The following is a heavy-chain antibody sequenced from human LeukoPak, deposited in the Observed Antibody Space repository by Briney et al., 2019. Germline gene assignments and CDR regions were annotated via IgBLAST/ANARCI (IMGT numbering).Heavy chain of an antibody. CDR3: ARGLELYLPPIDY. D-gene: IGHD1-7*01. CDR2: ISSNGGST. CDR1: GFTFSSYA. J-gene: IGHJ4*02. Sequence: PGGSLRLSCAASGFTFSSYAMHWVRQAPGKGLEYVSAISSNGGSTYYANSVKGRFTISRDNFKNTLYLQMGSLRAEDMAVYYCARGLELYLPPIDYWGQGTLVTVSS. V-gene: IGHV3-64*01.